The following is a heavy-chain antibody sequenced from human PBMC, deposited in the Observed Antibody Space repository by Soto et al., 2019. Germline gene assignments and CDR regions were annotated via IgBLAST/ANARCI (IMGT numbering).Heavy chain of an antibody. CDR1: GFTFSSYS. Sequence: VGSLRLSCAASGFTFSSYSMNWVRQAPGKGLEWVSSISSSSYIYYADSVRGRFIISRDNAKNSLYLQMNSLRAEDTAVYYCARDTYKAFDIWGRGTMVTVSS. V-gene: IGHV3-21*01. CDR2: ISSSSYI. J-gene: IGHJ3*02. CDR3: ARDTYKAFDI. D-gene: IGHD1-1*01.